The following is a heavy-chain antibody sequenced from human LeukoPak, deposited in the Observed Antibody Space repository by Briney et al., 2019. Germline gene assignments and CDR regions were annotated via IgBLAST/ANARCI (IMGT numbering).Heavy chain of an antibody. CDR1: GFTFSTYW. CDR2: IKQDGSEK. Sequence: LPGGSLRLSCAASGFTFSTYWMSWVRQAPGKGLEGVANIKQDGSEKYYVDSVKGRFTISRDNAKNSLYLQMNSLRAEDTAMYYCARDSAGNDYWGQGTLVTVSS. CDR3: ARDSAGNDY. J-gene: IGHJ4*02. D-gene: IGHD6-13*01. V-gene: IGHV3-7*01.